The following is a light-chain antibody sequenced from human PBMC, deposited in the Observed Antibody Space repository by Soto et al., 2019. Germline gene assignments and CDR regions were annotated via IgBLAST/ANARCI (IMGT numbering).Light chain of an antibody. CDR3: QQYDNLPFT. CDR2: DAS. J-gene: IGKJ3*01. CDR1: QAISKY. Sequence: DIQMTQSPSSLSASVGDRVTITCQASQAISKYLNWYQQKPGKAPKLLIYDASNLETGVPSRFSGSGSGTDFTFTISSLQPEDIATYYCQQYDNLPFTFVPGAKVDIK. V-gene: IGKV1-33*01.